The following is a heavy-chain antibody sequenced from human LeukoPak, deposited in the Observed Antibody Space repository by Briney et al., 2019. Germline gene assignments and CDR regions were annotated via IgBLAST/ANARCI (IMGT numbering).Heavy chain of an antibody. D-gene: IGHD2-2*01. CDR1: GGSFSGYY. CDR2: INHSGST. J-gene: IGHJ5*02. CDR3: ARGTRLSSTSSAARPSVWFDP. V-gene: IGHV4-34*01. Sequence: SETLSLTCAVYGGSFSGYYWSWIRQPPGKGLEWIGEINHSGSTNYNPSLKSRVTISVDTSKNQFSLKLSSVTAADTAVYYCARGTRLSSTSSAARPSVWFDPWGQGTLVTVSS.